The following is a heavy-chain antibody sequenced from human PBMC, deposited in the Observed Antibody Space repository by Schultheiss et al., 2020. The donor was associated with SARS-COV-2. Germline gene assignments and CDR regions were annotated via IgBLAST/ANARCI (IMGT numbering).Heavy chain of an antibody. D-gene: IGHD2-2*01. Sequence: GGSLRLSCAASGFTFSSYGMHWVRQAPGKGLEWVAVIWYDGSNKYYADSVKGRFTISRDNSKNTLYLQMNSLRAEDTAVYYCARSGYCSSTSCPPNYYYGMDVWGQGTTVTVSS. J-gene: IGHJ6*02. CDR3: ARSGYCSSTSCPPNYYYGMDV. CDR2: IWYDGSNK. V-gene: IGHV3-33*01. CDR1: GFTFSSYG.